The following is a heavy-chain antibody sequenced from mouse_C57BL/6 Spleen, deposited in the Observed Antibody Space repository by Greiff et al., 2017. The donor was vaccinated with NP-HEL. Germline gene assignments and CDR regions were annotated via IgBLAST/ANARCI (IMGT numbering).Heavy chain of an antibody. V-gene: IGHV1-42*01. CDR3: ARYNYGSSPYWYFDV. J-gene: IGHJ1*03. D-gene: IGHD1-1*01. CDR2: INPSTGGT. CDR1: GYSFTGYY. Sequence: EVKLMESGPELVKPGASVKISCKASGYSFTGYYMNWVKQSPEKSLEWIGEINPSTGGTTYNQKFKAKATLTVDKSSSTAYMQLKSLTSEDSAVYYCARYNYGSSPYWYFDVWGTGTTVTVSS.